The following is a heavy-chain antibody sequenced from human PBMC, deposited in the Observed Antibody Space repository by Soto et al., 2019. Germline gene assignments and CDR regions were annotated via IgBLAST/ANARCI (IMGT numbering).Heavy chain of an antibody. J-gene: IGHJ4*02. Sequence: QVQLVESGGGLVRPGESLRLSCTASGFALVDYMGWIRQAPGRGLEWISYIDGSGTATYYTDSVKGRFTVSRDHAENSLXXXXXXXXXXXXXXXXXARDYRNKGFDHWGLGTLVTVSS. CDR1: GFALVDY. CDR3: ARDYRNKGFDH. CDR2: IDGSGTAT. V-gene: IGHV3-11*01. D-gene: IGHD4-4*01.